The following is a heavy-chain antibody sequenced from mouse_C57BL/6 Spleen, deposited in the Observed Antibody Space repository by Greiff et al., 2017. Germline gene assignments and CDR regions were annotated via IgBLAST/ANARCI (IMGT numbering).Heavy chain of an antibody. CDR2: IRNKANGYTT. Sequence: EVQLVESGGGLVQPGGSLSLSCAASGFTFTDYYMSWVRQPPGKALEWLGFIRNKANGYTTEYSASVKGRFTISRDNSQSILYLQMNALRAEDSATYYCARCMLDYPFDYWGQGTTLTVSS. D-gene: IGHD2-4*01. CDR1: GFTFTDYY. V-gene: IGHV7-3*01. J-gene: IGHJ2*01. CDR3: ARCMLDYPFDY.